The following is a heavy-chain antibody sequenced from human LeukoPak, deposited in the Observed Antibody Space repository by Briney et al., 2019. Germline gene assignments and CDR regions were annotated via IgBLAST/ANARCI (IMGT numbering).Heavy chain of an antibody. Sequence: GGSLRLSCAASGFTFSNYSMNWVRQAPGKGLEWVSYISISSSTIYYADSVKGRFTISRDNSKNTLYLQMNSPRAEDTAVYYCAKDAPNRLGSGSYYNVLHYYYGMDVWGQGTTVTVSS. V-gene: IGHV3-48*01. CDR2: ISISSSTI. CDR1: GFTFSNYS. D-gene: IGHD3-10*01. CDR3: AKDAPNRLGSGSYYNVLHYYYGMDV. J-gene: IGHJ6*02.